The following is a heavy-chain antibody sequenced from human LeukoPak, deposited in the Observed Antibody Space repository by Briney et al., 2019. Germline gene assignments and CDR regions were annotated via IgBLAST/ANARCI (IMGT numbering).Heavy chain of an antibody. Sequence: PSETLSLTCTVSGGSISSSSYYWGWIRQPPGKGLEWIGSIYYSGSTYYNPSLKSRVTISVDTSKNQFSLKLSSVTAADTAVYYCATQRDLAAAGTTPYYYYYMDVWGKGTTVTVSS. CDR2: IYYSGST. J-gene: IGHJ6*03. D-gene: IGHD6-13*01. CDR1: GGSISSSSYY. V-gene: IGHV4-39*07. CDR3: ATQRDLAAAGTTPYYYYYMDV.